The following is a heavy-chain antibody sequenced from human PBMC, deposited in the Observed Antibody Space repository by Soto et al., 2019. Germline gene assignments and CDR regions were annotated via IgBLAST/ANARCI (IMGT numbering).Heavy chain of an antibody. CDR3: TRRGAGPDFDY. V-gene: IGHV3-73*01. J-gene: IGHJ4*02. D-gene: IGHD6-19*01. CDR1: GFTFSCSA. CDR2: IRSKANSYAT. Sequence: GSLRLSCAASGFTFSCSAMHWVRQASGKGLEWVGRIRSKANSYATAYAASVKGRFTISRDDSKNTAYLQMNSLKTEDTAVYYCTRRGAGPDFDYWGQGTLVTVSS.